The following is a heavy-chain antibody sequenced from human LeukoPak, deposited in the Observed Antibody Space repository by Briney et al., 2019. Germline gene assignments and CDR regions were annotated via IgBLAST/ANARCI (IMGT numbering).Heavy chain of an antibody. CDR2: ITISGDDT. J-gene: IGHJ4*02. CDR3: ANEIRPNDY. V-gene: IGHV3-23*01. CDR1: GYTFSSHD. Sequence: PGGSLRLSCVASGYTFSSHDMTWVRQAPGKGLQWVSSITISGDDTYYADSVEGRFTISRDNSRSTLFLQMHSLRVDDTAVYYCANEIRPNDYWGQGTLVTVSS.